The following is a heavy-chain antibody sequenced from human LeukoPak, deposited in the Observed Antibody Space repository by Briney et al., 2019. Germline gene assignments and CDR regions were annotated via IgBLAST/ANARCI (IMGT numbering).Heavy chain of an antibody. J-gene: IGHJ4*02. Sequence: SETLSLTCTVSGGSISSYYWSWIRQPPGKGLEWIGYIYYSGSTNYNPSLKSRVTISVDTSKNQFSLKLSPVTAADTAVYYCARALWGYAPDDHSSFDYWGQGTLVTVSS. CDR3: ARALWGYAPDDHSSFDY. CDR1: GGSISSYY. V-gene: IGHV4-59*08. D-gene: IGHD4-11*01. CDR2: IYYSGST.